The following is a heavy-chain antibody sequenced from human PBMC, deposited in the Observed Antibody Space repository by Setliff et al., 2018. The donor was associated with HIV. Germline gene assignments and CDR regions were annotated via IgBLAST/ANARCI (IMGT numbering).Heavy chain of an antibody. CDR3: ANVRRRYHYVYDAFSI. V-gene: IGHV3-9*03. CDR1: GFTFDDYA. Sequence: GGSLRLSCAASGFTFDDYAMHWVRQAPGKCLEWLSLISWDSGSIGYADSVKGRFTISRDNAKHSLYLQMNSLRAEDMALYYCANVRRRYHYVYDAFSIWGQGTMVTVSS. J-gene: IGHJ3*02. D-gene: IGHD3-10*02. CDR2: ISWDSGSI.